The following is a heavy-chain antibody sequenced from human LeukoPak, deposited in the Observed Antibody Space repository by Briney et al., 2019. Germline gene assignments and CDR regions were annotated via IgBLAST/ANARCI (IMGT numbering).Heavy chain of an antibody. V-gene: IGHV1-2*02. CDR3: ATVRDIVVGGGPYYFDY. CDR1: GYTLTELS. J-gene: IGHJ4*02. D-gene: IGHD2-15*01. CDR2: INPNSGGT. Sequence: ASVKVSCKVSGYTLTELSMHWVRQAPGQGLEWMGWINPNSGGTNYAQKFQGRVTMTRDTSISTAYMELSRLKSDDTAVYYCATVRDIVVGGGPYYFDYWGQGTLVTVSS.